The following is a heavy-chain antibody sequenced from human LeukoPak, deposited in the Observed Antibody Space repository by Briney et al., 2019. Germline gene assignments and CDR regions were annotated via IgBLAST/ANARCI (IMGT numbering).Heavy chain of an antibody. D-gene: IGHD2-2*01. CDR2: NT. Sequence: GGSLKISCKGSGYSFTSYWIGWVRQLPGKGLEWMGVNTRYSPSFQGQVTISADKSISTAYLQWSSLKASDTAMYYCARVNPGTSSEDGFDIWGQGTMVTVSS. CDR3: ARVNPGTSSEDGFDI. V-gene: IGHV5-51*01. J-gene: IGHJ3*02. CDR1: GYSFTSYW.